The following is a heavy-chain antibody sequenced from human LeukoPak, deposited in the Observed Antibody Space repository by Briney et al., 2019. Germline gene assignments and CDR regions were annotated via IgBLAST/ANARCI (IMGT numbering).Heavy chain of an antibody. Sequence: GGSLRLSCAASGFTFSSYWMHWVRQAPGKGLVWVSRINSDGSSTSYADSVKGRFTISRDNAKNTLYLQMNSLRAEDTAVYYCARGPYNWNGRFDYWGQGTLVTVSS. CDR1: GFTFSSYW. J-gene: IGHJ4*02. D-gene: IGHD1-1*01. V-gene: IGHV3-74*01. CDR2: INSDGSST. CDR3: ARGPYNWNGRFDY.